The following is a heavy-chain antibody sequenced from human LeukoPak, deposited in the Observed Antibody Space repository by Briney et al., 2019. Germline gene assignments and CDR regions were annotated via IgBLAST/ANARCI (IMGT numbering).Heavy chain of an antibody. J-gene: IGHJ6*03. D-gene: IGHD5-24*01. CDR3: ARAKWRWLQSYYYYYYMDV. CDR2: IIPIFGTA. Sequence: GASVKVSCKASGYTVTGYYMHWVRQAPGQGLEWMGGIIPIFGTANYTQKFQGRGTITADESTSTAYMELSSLRSEDTAVYYCARAKWRWLQSYYYYYYMDVWGKGTTVTISS. V-gene: IGHV1-69*13. CDR1: GYTVTGYY.